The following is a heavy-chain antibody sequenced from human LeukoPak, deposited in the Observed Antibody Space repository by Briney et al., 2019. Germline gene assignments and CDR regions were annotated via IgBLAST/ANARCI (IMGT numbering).Heavy chain of an antibody. CDR1: GGSFSGYY. V-gene: IGHV4-34*01. Sequence: NPSETLSLTCAVYGGSFSGYYWSWIRQPPGKGLEWIGEINHSGSTNYNPSLKSRVTISVDKSKNQFSLKLSSVTAADTAVYYCARPYYYDSSSYYLDAFDIWGQGTMVTVSS. D-gene: IGHD3-22*01. CDR3: ARPYYYDSSSYYLDAFDI. CDR2: INHSGST. J-gene: IGHJ3*02.